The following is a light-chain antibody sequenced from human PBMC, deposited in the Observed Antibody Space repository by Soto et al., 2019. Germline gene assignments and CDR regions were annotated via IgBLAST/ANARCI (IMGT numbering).Light chain of an antibody. V-gene: IGKV2-30*01. CDR3: MQGTHWPPLYT. CDR2: KVS. Sequence: DVVVTQSPLSLPVTLGQPASISCRSSQSLVYSDGHTYLNWFQQRPGQSPRRLIYKVSNRDSGVPDRFSGSGSGTDFALKISRVEAEDVGVYYCMQGTHWPPLYTFGQGTKLEI. CDR1: QSLVYSDGHTY. J-gene: IGKJ2*01.